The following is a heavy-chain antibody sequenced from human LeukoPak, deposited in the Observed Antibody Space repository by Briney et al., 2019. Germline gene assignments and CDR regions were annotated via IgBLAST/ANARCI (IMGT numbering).Heavy chain of an antibody. Sequence: ASVKVSCKASGYTFISYGISWVRQAPGQGLEWRGWISASNGNTKYAQKVQGRVTMTTDTSTSTAYMELRSLKSDDTAVYYCARGPLYCSSTSCYQGAFDIWGQGTMVTVSS. CDR1: GYTFISYG. CDR2: ISASNGNT. CDR3: ARGPLYCSSTSCYQGAFDI. V-gene: IGHV1-18*01. J-gene: IGHJ3*02. D-gene: IGHD2-2*01.